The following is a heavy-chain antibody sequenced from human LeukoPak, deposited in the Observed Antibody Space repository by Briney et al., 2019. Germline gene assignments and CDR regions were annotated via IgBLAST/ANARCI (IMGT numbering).Heavy chain of an antibody. V-gene: IGHV3-33*01. Sequence: GGSLRLSCAASGFTFSSYGMHWVRQAPGKGLEWVAVIWYDGSNKYYADSVKGRFTIFRDNSKNTLYLQMNSLRAEDTAVYYCARENDGSGSYVLDYRGQGTLVTVSS. J-gene: IGHJ4*02. CDR1: GFTFSSYG. CDR2: IWYDGSNK. CDR3: ARENDGSGSYVLDY. D-gene: IGHD3-10*01.